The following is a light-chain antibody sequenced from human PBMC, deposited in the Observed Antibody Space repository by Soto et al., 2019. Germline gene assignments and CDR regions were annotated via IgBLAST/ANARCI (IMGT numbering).Light chain of an antibody. J-gene: IGKJ1*01. V-gene: IGKV3-15*01. CDR3: QQYNNWWT. CDR2: GAS. CDR1: QSVSSN. Sequence: EIVMTQSPPTLSLSPWERATLSCMASQSVSSNLAWYQQKPGQAPRLLIYGASTRATGIPARFSGSGSGTEFTLTISSLQSEDFAVYYCQQYNNWWTFGQGTKVDIK.